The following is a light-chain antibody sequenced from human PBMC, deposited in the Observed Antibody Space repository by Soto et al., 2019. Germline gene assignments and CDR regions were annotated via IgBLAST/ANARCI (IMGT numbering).Light chain of an antibody. CDR1: RSVSSS. CDR3: QQSYGTPRT. CDR2: AAS. J-gene: IGKJ3*01. V-gene: IGKV1-39*01. Sequence: DIQLTQSPSSLSASVGDRVTLTCRASRSVSSSLSWYQQKPGKAPNLLIYAASTLQSGVPSRFSGSGSGTDFTLTISSLQPEDFATYYCQQSYGTPRTFGPGTKVDIK.